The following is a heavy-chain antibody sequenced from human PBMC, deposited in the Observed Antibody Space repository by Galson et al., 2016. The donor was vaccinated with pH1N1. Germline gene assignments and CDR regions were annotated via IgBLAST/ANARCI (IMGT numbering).Heavy chain of an antibody. D-gene: IGHD3-3*01. V-gene: IGHV3-30*02. CDR3: ASDFDFWSAYYNTIDY. CDR2: IRYDGSNK. CDR1: GFTLSNYG. Sequence: SLRLSCAASGFTLSNYGMHLVRQAPGKGLEWVAFIRYDGSNKYYADSVKGRSTISRDNSKNTVFLQMNSLRTEDTAVYYCASDFDFWSAYYNTIDYWGQGTLVTVSS. J-gene: IGHJ4*02.